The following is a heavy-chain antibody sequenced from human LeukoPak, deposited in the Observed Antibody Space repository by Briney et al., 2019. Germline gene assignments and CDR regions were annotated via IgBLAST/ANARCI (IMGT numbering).Heavy chain of an antibody. Sequence: GGSLTLSCAASGFTFSSYAMSWVRQAPGKGLEWVSAISGSGGSTYYADSVKGRFTISRANSKNTLYLQMNSLRAEDTAVYYCANSAGIAAAGYYFDYWGQGTLVTVSS. V-gene: IGHV3-23*01. D-gene: IGHD6-13*01. CDR2: ISGSGGST. CDR1: GFTFSSYA. J-gene: IGHJ4*02. CDR3: ANSAGIAAAGYYFDY.